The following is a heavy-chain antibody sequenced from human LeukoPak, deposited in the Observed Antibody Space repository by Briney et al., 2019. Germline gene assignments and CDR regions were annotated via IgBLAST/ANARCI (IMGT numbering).Heavy chain of an antibody. J-gene: IGHJ4*02. CDR2: ISWDGGTT. Sequence: PGGSLRLSCAASGFTFDDYAMHWVRQAPGKGLEWVSLISWDGGTTYYADSVKGRFTISRDNSKNSLYLQMTSLRAEDTALYYCAKGPCDSTSCYGYFDYWGQGTLVTVSS. CDR3: AKGPCDSTSCYGYFDY. D-gene: IGHD2-2*01. V-gene: IGHV3-43D*03. CDR1: GFTFDDYA.